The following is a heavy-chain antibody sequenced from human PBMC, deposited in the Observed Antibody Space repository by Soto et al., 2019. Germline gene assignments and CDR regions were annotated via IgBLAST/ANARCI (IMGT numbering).Heavy chain of an antibody. J-gene: IGHJ4*02. V-gene: IGHV4-34*01. CDR3: ASGYGRNFDY. Sequence: QVQLQQWGAGLLKPSETLSLTCAVYGGSFSGYYWTWIRQPPGKGLEWIGEINHSGSTNYNPSLKSRVTISVDTSKNQFSQKQSSVTAADTAVYYCASGYGRNFDYWGQGTLVTVSS. CDR1: GGSFSGYY. D-gene: IGHD3-10*01. CDR2: INHSGST.